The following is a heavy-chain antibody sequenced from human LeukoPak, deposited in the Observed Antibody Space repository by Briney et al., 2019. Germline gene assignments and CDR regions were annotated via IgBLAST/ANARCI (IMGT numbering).Heavy chain of an antibody. Sequence: SETLSLTCTVSGDSISTYYWTWIRQPPGEGLEWIGYVYYSGTTNYNPSLKSRVTISVDTSKNQFSLNLNSVTAADTAVYYCARFFQFSGSNCHYLDSWGQGTLVTVSS. V-gene: IGHV4-59*01. CDR1: GDSISTYY. D-gene: IGHD2-15*01. J-gene: IGHJ4*02. CDR3: ARFFQFSGSNCHYLDS. CDR2: VYYSGTT.